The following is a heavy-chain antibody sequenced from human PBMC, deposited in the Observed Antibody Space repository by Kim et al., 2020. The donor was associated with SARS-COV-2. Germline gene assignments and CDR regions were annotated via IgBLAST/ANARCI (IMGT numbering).Heavy chain of an antibody. D-gene: IGHD5-12*01. CDR2: ISTTGGRI. J-gene: IGHJ5*02. CDR3: ARDRSPGHSGYEGVFDP. CDR1: GFTFSTYA. Sequence: GGSLRLSCAASGFTFSTYAMIWVRQAPRRGLEWVSAISTTGGRIFYADSVQGRFTISRDNSKNTVYLDMNRLRAEDTAVYYCARDRSPGHSGYEGVFDPWGQGTLVTVSS. V-gene: IGHV3-23*01.